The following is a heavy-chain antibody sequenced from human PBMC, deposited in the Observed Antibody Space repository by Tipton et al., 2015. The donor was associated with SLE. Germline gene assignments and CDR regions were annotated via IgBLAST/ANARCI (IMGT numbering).Heavy chain of an antibody. CDR3: ARDDGGEGDY. D-gene: IGHD4-23*01. CDR1: GGSFSGYY. CDR2: INHSGST. Sequence: TLSLTCAVYGGSFSGYYWSWIRQPPGKGLEWIGEINHSGSTNYNPSLKSRVTISVDTSKNQFSLKLSSVTAADTAVYYCARDDGGEGDYWGQGTLVTVSS. J-gene: IGHJ4*02. V-gene: IGHV4-34*01.